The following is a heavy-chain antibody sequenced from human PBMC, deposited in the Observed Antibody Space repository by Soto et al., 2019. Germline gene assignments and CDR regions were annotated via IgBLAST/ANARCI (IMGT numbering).Heavy chain of an antibody. Sequence: SVKVSCKASGGPFSSYAISWVRQAPGQGLEWMGGIIPIFGTANYAQKFQGRVTITADESTSTAYMELSSLRSEDTAVYYCASGFDYDILTGFDYWGQGTLVTVPS. CDR1: GGPFSSYA. J-gene: IGHJ4*02. CDR3: ASGFDYDILTGFDY. V-gene: IGHV1-69*13. CDR2: IIPIFGTA. D-gene: IGHD3-9*01.